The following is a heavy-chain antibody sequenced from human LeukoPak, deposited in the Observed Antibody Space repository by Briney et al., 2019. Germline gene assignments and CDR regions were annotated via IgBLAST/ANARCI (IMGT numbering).Heavy chain of an antibody. CDR2: IYPGGNI. Sequence: GGSLRLSCAASGFTFDKAWMTWVRQAPGKGLEWVSVIYPGGNIYYADSVKGRFIISRDNSKNTLSLQMNSLTADDTAVYYCVRGPRYYDDSGFHYGVFDIWGQGTLVTVSS. CDR1: GFTFDKAW. V-gene: IGHV3-53*01. J-gene: IGHJ3*02. CDR3: VRGPRYYDDSGFHYGVFDI. D-gene: IGHD3-22*01.